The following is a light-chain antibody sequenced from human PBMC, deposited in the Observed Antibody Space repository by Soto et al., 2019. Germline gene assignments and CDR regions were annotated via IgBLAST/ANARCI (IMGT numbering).Light chain of an antibody. CDR2: GAS. CDR3: QQHDQGWT. CDR1: QSVRTK. Sequence: EMVMTQSPATLSVSLGERATLSCRASQSVRTKLVWYQQKPGQAPRLLIYGASTRATGIPARFSGRGSGTEFPLTISSLQSEDFAVYSCQQHDQGWTFGQGTKVEIK. J-gene: IGKJ1*01. V-gene: IGKV3-15*01.